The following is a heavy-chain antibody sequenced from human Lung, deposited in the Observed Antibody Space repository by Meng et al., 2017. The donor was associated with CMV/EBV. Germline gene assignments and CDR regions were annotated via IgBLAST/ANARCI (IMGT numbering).Heavy chain of an antibody. V-gene: IGHV1-69*05. CDR2: IIPFFGAE. CDR1: GGTFSSAA. D-gene: IGHD3-22*01. Sequence: SGGTFSSAAIRWVRQAPGQGLEWMGGIIPFFGAENYANKFQGRVTITTDEFTTTAYMALSSLRSGDTAVYYCASSYYYDSSCYVYFDYWGQGTLVTVSS. CDR3: ASSYYYDSSCYVYFDY. J-gene: IGHJ4*02.